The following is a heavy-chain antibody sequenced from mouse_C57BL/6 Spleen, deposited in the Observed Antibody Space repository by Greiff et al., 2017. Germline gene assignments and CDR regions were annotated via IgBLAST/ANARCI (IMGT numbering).Heavy chain of an antibody. Sequence: EVKVVESGGGLVKPGGSLKLSCAASGFTFSSYTMSWVRQTPEKRLEWVATISGGGGNTYYPDSVKGRFTISRDKAKNTLYLQLSSLRSEDTALYYCAREGQEDFDYWGQGTTPPVSS. D-gene: IGHD3-3*01. CDR1: GFTFSSYT. J-gene: IGHJ2*01. CDR3: AREGQEDFDY. CDR2: ISGGGGNT. V-gene: IGHV5-9*01.